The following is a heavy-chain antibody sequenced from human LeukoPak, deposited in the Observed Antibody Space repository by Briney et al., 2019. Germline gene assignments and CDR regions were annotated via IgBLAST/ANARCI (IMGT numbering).Heavy chain of an antibody. Sequence: GGSLRLSCAASGFTFNTYWMTWVRQAPGKGLEWLINIKEDSSDQSSVDSVKGRFTISRDNANNSLYLQMNSLRPEDTGVYYCARDLPNGFFDYWGQGTLVTVSS. J-gene: IGHJ4*02. CDR1: GFTFNTYW. D-gene: IGHD2-8*01. CDR3: ARDLPNGFFDY. CDR2: IKEDSSDQ. V-gene: IGHV3-7*01.